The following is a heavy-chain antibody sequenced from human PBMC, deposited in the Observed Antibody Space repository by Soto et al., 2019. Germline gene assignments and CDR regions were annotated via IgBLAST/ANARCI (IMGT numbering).Heavy chain of an antibody. CDR1: GGSISSGGYY. V-gene: IGHV4-31*03. CDR2: IYYSGST. J-gene: IGHJ6*02. CDR3: ARDRGRTYSSSQVTYYYYGMDV. Sequence: SETLSLTCTVSGGSISSGGYYWSWIRQHPGKGLEWIGYIYYSGSTYYNPSLKSRVTISVDTSKNQFSLKLSSVTAADTAVYYCARDRGRTYSSSQVTYYYYGMDVWGQGTTVTVSS. D-gene: IGHD6-13*01.